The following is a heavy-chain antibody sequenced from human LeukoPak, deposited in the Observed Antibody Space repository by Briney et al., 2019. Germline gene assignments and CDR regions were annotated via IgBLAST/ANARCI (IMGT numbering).Heavy chain of an antibody. CDR2: IYSGGST. J-gene: IGHJ5*02. Sequence: GGSLRLSCAASGFTVSSNYMSWVRQAPGKGLEWVSVIYSGGSTYYADSVKGRFTISRGNSKNTLYLQMNSLRAEDTAVYYCARGYTRSSWYWFDPWGQGTLVTVSS. CDR1: GFTVSSNY. D-gene: IGHD6-13*01. V-gene: IGHV3-53*01. CDR3: ARGYTRSSWYWFDP.